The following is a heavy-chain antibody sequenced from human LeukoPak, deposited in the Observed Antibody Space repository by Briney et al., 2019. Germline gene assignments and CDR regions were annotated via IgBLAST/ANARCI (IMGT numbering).Heavy chain of an antibody. CDR3: ARGPEGYCSGGSCYGGWFDP. J-gene: IGHJ5*02. CDR1: GFTFSSYE. D-gene: IGHD2-15*01. Sequence: PGGSLRLSCAASGFTFSSYEMNWVRQAPGKGLEWVSFISSSGSTIYYADSVKGRFTISRDNAENSLYLQMNSLRAEDTAVYYCARGPEGYCSGGSCYGGWFDPWGQGTLVTVSS. CDR2: ISSSGSTI. V-gene: IGHV3-48*03.